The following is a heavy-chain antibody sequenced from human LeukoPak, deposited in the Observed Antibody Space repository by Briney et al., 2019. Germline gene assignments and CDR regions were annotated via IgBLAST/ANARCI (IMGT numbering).Heavy chain of an antibody. Sequence: PSETLSLTCTVSGGSISSSSYYWGWIRRPPGKGLEWIGSIYYSGSTYYNPSLKSRVTISVDTSKNQFSLKLSSVTAADTAVYYCARQYYYDSSGYYLDYWGQGTLVTVS. CDR3: ARQYYYDSSGYYLDY. CDR1: GGSISSSSYY. V-gene: IGHV4-39*01. J-gene: IGHJ4*02. CDR2: IYYSGST. D-gene: IGHD3-22*01.